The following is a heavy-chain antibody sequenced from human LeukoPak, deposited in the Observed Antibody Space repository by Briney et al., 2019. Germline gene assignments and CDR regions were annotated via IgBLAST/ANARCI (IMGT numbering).Heavy chain of an antibody. CDR2: IYYSGST. CDR1: GGSISNYY. J-gene: IGHJ4*02. V-gene: IGHV4-59*01. D-gene: IGHD3-22*01. Sequence: SETLSLTCTVSGGSISNYYWSWIRQPPGKGLEWIGYIYYSGSTNYNPSLKSRVTISVDTSKNQFSLKLSSVTAADTAVYYCARSRRRITMITQFDYWGQGTLVTVSS. CDR3: ARSRRRITMITQFDY.